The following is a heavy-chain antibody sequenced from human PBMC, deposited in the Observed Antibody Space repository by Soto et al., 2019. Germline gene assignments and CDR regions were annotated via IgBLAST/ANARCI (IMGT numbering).Heavy chain of an antibody. Sequence: SGPTLVNPTQTLTLTCTFSGFSLSTSGVGVGWIRQPPGKALEWLALIYWDDDKRYSPSLKSRLTITKDTSKNQVVITMTNMDPVDTATYYCAHGLWFGESAHYYHYGMDVWGQGTTVTVSS. CDR3: AHGLWFGESAHYYHYGMDV. D-gene: IGHD3-10*01. J-gene: IGHJ6*02. CDR2: IYWDDDK. CDR1: GFSLSTSGVG. V-gene: IGHV2-5*02.